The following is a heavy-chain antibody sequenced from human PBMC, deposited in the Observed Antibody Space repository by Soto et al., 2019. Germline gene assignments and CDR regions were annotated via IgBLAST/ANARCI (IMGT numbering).Heavy chain of an antibody. Sequence: PSETLSLTCTVSGGSVSSGSYYWSWIRQPPGKGLEWIGYIYYSGSTNYNPSLKSRVTISVDTSKNQFSLKLSSVTAADTAVYYCARDSPLPDYGGNTYFDYWGQGTLVTVS. J-gene: IGHJ4*02. V-gene: IGHV4-61*01. CDR1: GGSVSSGSYY. CDR3: ARDSPLPDYGGNTYFDY. CDR2: IYYSGST. D-gene: IGHD4-17*01.